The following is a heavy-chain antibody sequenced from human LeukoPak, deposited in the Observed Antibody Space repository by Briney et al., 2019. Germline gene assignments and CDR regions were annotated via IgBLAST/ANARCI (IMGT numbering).Heavy chain of an antibody. J-gene: IGHJ5*02. V-gene: IGHV4-59*01. CDR2: IYYSGST. CDR3: ARGLGGSGSS. D-gene: IGHD3-10*01. CDR1: GGSFSGYY. Sequence: SETLSLTCAVYGGSFSGYYWSWIRQPPGKGLEWIGYIYYSGSTNYNPSLKSRVTISVDTSKNQFSLKLSSVTAADTAVYYCARGLGGSGSSWGQGTLVTVPS.